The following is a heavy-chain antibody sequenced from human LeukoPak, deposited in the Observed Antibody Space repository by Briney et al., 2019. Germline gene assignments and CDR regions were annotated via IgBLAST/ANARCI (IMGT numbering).Heavy chain of an antibody. V-gene: IGHV3-21*01. CDR2: ISSSSSYI. J-gene: IGHJ4*02. CDR1: GFTFSSYE. CDR3: ARASGWAFDY. D-gene: IGHD6-19*01. Sequence: GGSLRLSCAASGFTFSSYEMNWVRQAPGKGLEWVSSISSSSSYIYYADSVKGRFTISRDNAKNSLYLQMNSLRAEDTAVYYCARASGWAFDYWGQGTLVTVSS.